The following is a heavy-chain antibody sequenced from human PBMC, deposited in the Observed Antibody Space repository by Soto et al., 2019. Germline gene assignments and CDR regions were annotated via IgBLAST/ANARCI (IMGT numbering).Heavy chain of an antibody. Sequence: QVQLVQSGAEVKKPGSSVKVSCKASGGTFSSYAISWVRQAPGQGLEWMGGIIPISGTANYAQKFQGRVTITADKSTRTVYMELSSLRSEDTAVYYCASNLNYYDSSGYYYDYYFDYWGQGTLVTVSS. D-gene: IGHD3-22*01. CDR3: ASNLNYYDSSGYYYDYYFDY. CDR1: GGTFSSYA. V-gene: IGHV1-69*06. CDR2: IIPISGTA. J-gene: IGHJ4*02.